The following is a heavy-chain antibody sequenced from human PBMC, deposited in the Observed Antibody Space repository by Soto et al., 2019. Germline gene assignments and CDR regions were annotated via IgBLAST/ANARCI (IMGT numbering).Heavy chain of an antibody. Sequence: QLQLQESGSGLVKPSQTLSLTCAVSGGSISSGGYSCTWIRQPPGKGLEWIGYINHSGSTYYNPSLTGPVTFSADTSKIQFCQKLRSVSAADTVVYFCASAITTVTTFHYWCQGTPITVSS. D-gene: IGHD4-17*01. CDR3: ASAITTVTTFHY. CDR2: INHSGST. V-gene: IGHV4-30-2*01. J-gene: IGHJ4*02. CDR1: GGSISSGGYS.